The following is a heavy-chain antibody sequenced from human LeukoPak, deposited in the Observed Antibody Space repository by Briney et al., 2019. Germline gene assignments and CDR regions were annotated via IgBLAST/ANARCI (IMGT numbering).Heavy chain of an antibody. CDR3: ARHGSWSFDY. V-gene: IGHV3-23*01. CDR2: ITSGSGSNV. J-gene: IGHJ4*02. D-gene: IGHD6-13*01. CDR1: GFTFSSHA. Sequence: GGSLRLSCAASGFTFSSHAMSWVRQAPGKGLEWVSAITSGSGSNVYYTDSLKGRFTISRDNTKNTLYLQMNSLRAEDTAVYYCARHGSWSFDYWGQGTLVTVSA.